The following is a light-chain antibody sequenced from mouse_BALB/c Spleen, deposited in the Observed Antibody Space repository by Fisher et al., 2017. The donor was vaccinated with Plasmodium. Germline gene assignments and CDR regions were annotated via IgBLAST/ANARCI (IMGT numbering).Light chain of an antibody. V-gene: IGKV5-43*01. Sequence: DIVMTQSTATLSVTPGDSVSLSCWASQSISNNLHWYQQKSHECPRLLIKFASQSVSGVPTRFSGSGSGTDFTLTINSVETEDFGLYFCQQSDSWPLTFGAGTKLELK. CDR2: FAS. CDR1: QSISNN. CDR3: QQSDSWPLT. J-gene: IGKJ5*01.